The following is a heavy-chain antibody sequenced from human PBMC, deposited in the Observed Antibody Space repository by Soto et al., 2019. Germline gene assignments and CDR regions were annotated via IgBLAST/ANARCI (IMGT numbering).Heavy chain of an antibody. D-gene: IGHD3-9*01. J-gene: IGHJ4*02. V-gene: IGHV1-69*02. CDR3: ATPRLRYFDKMGDY. Sequence: SVKVSCKASGGTFSRYTISWVRQAPGQGLEWMGRIIPILGIANYAQKFQGRVTITADKSTSTAYMELSSLRSEDTAVYYCATPRLRYFDKMGDYWGQGTLVTLSS. CDR1: GGTFSRYT. CDR2: IIPILGIA.